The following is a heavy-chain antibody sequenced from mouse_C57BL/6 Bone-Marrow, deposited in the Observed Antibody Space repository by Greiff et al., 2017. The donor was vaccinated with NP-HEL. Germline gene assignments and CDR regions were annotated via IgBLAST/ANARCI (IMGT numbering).Heavy chain of an antibody. J-gene: IGHJ4*01. CDR3: ARGGPGGNYYAMDY. CDR2: IYPRSGNT. V-gene: IGHV1-81*01. CDR1: GYTFTSYG. Sequence: VKLQESGAELARPGASVKLSCKASGYTFTSYGISWVKQRTGQGLEWIGEIYPRSGNTYYNEKFKGKATLTADKSSSTAYMELRSLTSEDSAVYFCARGGPGGNYYAMDYWGQGTSVTVSS.